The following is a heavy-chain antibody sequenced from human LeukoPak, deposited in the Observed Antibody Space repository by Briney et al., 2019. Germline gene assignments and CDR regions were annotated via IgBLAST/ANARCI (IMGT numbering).Heavy chain of an antibody. CDR2: IYTSGST. D-gene: IGHD3-22*01. V-gene: IGHV4-4*07. Sequence: SETLSLTCTVSGGSINSYHWSWIRQPAGKGLEYIGRIYTSGSTNYNPSLKSRVTMSVDTSKNQFSLKLSSVTAADTAVYYCARVQSGSPLFDYWGQGTLVTVSS. CDR1: GGSINSYH. CDR3: ARVQSGSPLFDY. J-gene: IGHJ4*02.